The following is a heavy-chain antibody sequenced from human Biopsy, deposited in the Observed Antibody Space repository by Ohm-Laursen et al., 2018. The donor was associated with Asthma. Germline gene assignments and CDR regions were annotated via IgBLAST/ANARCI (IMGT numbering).Heavy chain of an antibody. V-gene: IGHV3-30-3*01. D-gene: IGHD1-26*01. CDR1: GFTFSSYA. CDR3: ARDAGELQNPYAYSFDS. CDR2: ISYDGSNK. Sequence: RSLRLSCAASGFTFSSYAMHWVRQAPGKGLEWVAVISYDGSNKYYADSVKGRFTISRDNSKNTLYLQMNSLRAEDTAVYYCARDAGELQNPYAYSFDSWGQGTLVTVSS. J-gene: IGHJ4*02.